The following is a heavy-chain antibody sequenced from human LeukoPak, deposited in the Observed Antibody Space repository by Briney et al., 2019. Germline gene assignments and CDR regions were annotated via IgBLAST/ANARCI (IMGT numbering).Heavy chain of an antibody. CDR2: ISGGSRAI. CDR3: AREGDRGVAVADYFDY. Sequence: GGSLRLSCAASGFSFSDYSMAWVRQAPGRGLEWVSVISGGSRAIFYGDSVNGRFSISRDNSKNTLYLEMNILRVDDTAVYYCAREGDRGVAVADYFDYWGQGILVTISS. CDR1: GFSFSDYS. D-gene: IGHD6-19*01. J-gene: IGHJ4*02. V-gene: IGHV3-23*01.